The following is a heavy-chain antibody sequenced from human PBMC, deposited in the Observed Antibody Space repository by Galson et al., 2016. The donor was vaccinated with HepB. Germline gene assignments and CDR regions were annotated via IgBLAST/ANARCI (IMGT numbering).Heavy chain of an antibody. V-gene: IGHV3-33*01. D-gene: IGHD3-3*01. CDR2: IWYDGSNE. CDR3: AREKIFGVVRPYFDL. J-gene: IGHJ2*01. Sequence: SLRLSCVASGFTFSSYGMHWVRQAPGKGLEWVAVIWYDGSNEYYADSVKGRLTISRDNSKNTLYLQMNSLRAEDTAVYYCAREKIFGVVRPYFDLWGRGTLVTVSS. CDR1: GFTFSSYG.